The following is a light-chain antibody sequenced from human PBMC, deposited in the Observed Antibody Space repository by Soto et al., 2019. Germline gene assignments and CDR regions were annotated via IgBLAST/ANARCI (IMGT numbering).Light chain of an antibody. V-gene: IGKV3-15*01. CDR2: GPS. CDR1: QSVSSK. Sequence: EIVMTQSPATLSVSPGEGATLSCRASQSVSSKLAWYQQKPGQAPRLLIYGPSTRATGIPARFSGSESGTEFALTISSLQSEDFAVYYCQQYDNWPFTFGPGTKVDIK. J-gene: IGKJ3*01. CDR3: QQYDNWPFT.